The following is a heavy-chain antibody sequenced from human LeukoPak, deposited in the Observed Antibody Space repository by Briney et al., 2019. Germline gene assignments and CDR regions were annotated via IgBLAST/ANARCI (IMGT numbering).Heavy chain of an antibody. CDR2: IFHSGNT. CDR3: ARRNVYSSSWDYFDY. V-gene: IGHV4-61*05. J-gene: IGHJ4*02. Sequence: SGPTLVNPIQTLTLTCTFSGFSLSTSGVGVGWIRQPPGKGLEWLGNIFHSGNTNYNPSLKSRVTISLEPSKNQFFLRLNSVTAADTAVYYCARRNVYSSSWDYFDYWGQGTLVTVSS. CDR1: GFSLSTSGVG. D-gene: IGHD6-13*01.